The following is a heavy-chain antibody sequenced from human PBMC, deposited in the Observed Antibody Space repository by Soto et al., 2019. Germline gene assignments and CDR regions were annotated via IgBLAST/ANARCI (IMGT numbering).Heavy chain of an antibody. V-gene: IGHV1-18*01. CDR3: AREVEGSYSPADF. D-gene: IGHD3-10*01. J-gene: IGHJ4*02. Sequence: SSVKVSCKTSCYTFTDNGIDWVRQAPGQGLEWVGWVSSYNGNTNYAYNLKDRVIMTTDASTSTAYMELRGLRSDDTAVYYCAREVEGSYSPADFWGQGTPVTVSS. CDR1: CYTFTDNG. CDR2: VSSYNGNT.